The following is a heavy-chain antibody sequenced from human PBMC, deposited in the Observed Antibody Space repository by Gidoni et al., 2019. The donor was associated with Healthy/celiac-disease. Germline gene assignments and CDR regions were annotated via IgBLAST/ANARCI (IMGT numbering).Heavy chain of an antibody. J-gene: IGHJ3*02. D-gene: IGHD1-1*01. CDR3: ARRAGRLERAFDI. CDR2: IYHSGST. CDR1: GYSISSGYY. Sequence: QVQLQESGPGLVKPSETLSLTCTVSGYSISSGYYCGWIRQPPGKGLEWIGSIYHSGSTYYNPSLKSRVTISVDTSKNQFSLKLSSVTAADTAVYYCARRAGRLERAFDIWGQGTMVTVSS. V-gene: IGHV4-38-2*02.